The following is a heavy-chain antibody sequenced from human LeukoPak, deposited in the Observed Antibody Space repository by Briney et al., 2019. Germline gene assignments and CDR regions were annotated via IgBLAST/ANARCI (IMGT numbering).Heavy chain of an antibody. CDR3: ARGQLLWFGELLGAFDI. CDR1: GYTFTSYD. J-gene: IGHJ3*02. V-gene: IGHV1-8*01. D-gene: IGHD3-10*01. CDR2: MNPNSGNT. Sequence: ASVKVSCKASGYTFTSYDINWVRQATGQGLEWMGWMNPNSGNTGYAQKFQGRVTMTRNTSISTAYMELSSLRSEDTAVYYCARGQLLWFGELLGAFDIWGQGTMVTVSS.